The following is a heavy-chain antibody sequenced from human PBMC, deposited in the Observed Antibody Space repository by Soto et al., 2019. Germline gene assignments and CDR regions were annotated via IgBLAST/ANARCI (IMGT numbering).Heavy chain of an antibody. CDR2: INPHGGST. CDR3: ARSSGGNFGIVIEGTNWFAP. V-gene: IGHV1-46*01. Sequence: ASVKVSCKAPRDTFTSYYINWVRQAPGQGLEWMGVINPHGGSTAYAQKFKGRVTLTRDTSASKVYMEVSSLTSEDTAMYYCARSSGGNFGIVIEGTNWFAPWGQGTLVTVS. J-gene: IGHJ5*02. CDR1: RDTFTSYY. D-gene: IGHD1-26*01.